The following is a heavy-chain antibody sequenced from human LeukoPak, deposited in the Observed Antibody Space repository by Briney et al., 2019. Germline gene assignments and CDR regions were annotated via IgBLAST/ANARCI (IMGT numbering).Heavy chain of an antibody. J-gene: IGHJ4*02. Sequence: GGSLRLSCAASGFTFSRYWMRWVRQAPGKGLECVPSIKEDGSEKYYVDSVKGRFTISRDNAKNSLYLQMNSLRAADTAVYYCARGHTVAGNWGQGTLVTVSS. CDR3: ARGHTVAGN. V-gene: IGHV3-7*04. CDR1: GFTFSRYW. CDR2: IKEDGSEK. D-gene: IGHD4-11*01.